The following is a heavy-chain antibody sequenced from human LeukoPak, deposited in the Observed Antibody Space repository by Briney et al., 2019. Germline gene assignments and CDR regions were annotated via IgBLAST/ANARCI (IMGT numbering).Heavy chain of an antibody. V-gene: IGHV4-39*07. J-gene: IGHJ4*02. Sequence: ESSETLSLTCTVSGGSISSSSYYWGWIRQPPGKGLEWIGSIYYSGSTYYNPSLKSRVTISVDTSKNQFSLKLSSVTAADTAVYYCARVGAHDLWSGYYRPFDYWGQGTLVTVSS. D-gene: IGHD3-3*01. CDR2: IYYSGST. CDR1: GGSISSSSYY. CDR3: ARVGAHDLWSGYYRPFDY.